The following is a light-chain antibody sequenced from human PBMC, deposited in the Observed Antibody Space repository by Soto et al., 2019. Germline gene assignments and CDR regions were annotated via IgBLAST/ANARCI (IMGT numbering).Light chain of an antibody. Sequence: DIQMTQSPSTLSSFVGDRVTITCRASQSISSWLAWYQQKPGKAPNLMIYEAYNLETGVPSRFSGSGSGTEFILTISGLQPDDLATYYCQQYHSYPWTFGQGTKVAL. CDR1: QSISSW. J-gene: IGKJ1*01. V-gene: IGKV1-5*03. CDR3: QQYHSYPWT. CDR2: EAY.